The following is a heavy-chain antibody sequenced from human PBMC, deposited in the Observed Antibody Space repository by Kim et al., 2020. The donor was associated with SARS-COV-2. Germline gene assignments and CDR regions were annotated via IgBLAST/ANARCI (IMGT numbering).Heavy chain of an antibody. CDR3: ARKRGRYFDWLYYYYGMDV. J-gene: IGHJ6*02. D-gene: IGHD3-9*01. CDR1: GFTFSSYA. CDR2: ISYDGSNK. Sequence: GGSLRLSCAASGFTFSSYAMHWVRQAPGKGLEWVAVISYDGSNKYYADSVKGRFTISRDNSKNTLYLQMNSLRAEDTAVYYCARKRGRYFDWLYYYYGMDVWGQGTTVTVSS. V-gene: IGHV3-30*04.